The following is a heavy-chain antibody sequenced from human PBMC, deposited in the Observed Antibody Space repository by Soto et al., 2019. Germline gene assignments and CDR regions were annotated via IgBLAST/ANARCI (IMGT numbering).Heavy chain of an antibody. CDR3: ARQHSSGWSAGDDDFYYGMDV. CDR2: IDPSDSYT. Sequence: EVLLVQSGAEVKKPGESLRISCKGSGYSFNSYWISWVRQMPGKGLEWMGRIDPSDSYTNYSPSLQGHVTISTDKSISSAYLQWTSLKASDTAMYYCARQHSSGWSAGDDDFYYGMDVWGQGTTVTVSS. J-gene: IGHJ6*02. CDR1: GYSFNSYW. D-gene: IGHD6-19*01. V-gene: IGHV5-10-1*03.